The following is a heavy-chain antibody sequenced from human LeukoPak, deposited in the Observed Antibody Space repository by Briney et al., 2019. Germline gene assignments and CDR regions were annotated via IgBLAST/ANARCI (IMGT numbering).Heavy chain of an antibody. CDR2: IYYRGDI. V-gene: IGHV4-59*03. Sequence: SESLSLTCSVSDGSIRTYYWSWIRQSPGQGLEWIGNIYYRGDINYNPSLKSRVIISIDTSKNQFSLKVTSLTAADTAVYYCATNKDWAEADWGQGTLVIVSS. CDR1: DGSIRTYY. CDR3: ATNKDWAEAD. J-gene: IGHJ4*02. D-gene: IGHD3/OR15-3a*01.